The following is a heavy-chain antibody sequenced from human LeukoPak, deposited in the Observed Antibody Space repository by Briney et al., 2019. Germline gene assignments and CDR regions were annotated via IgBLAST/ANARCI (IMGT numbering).Heavy chain of an antibody. D-gene: IGHD3-3*01. CDR3: ARDLYRGDFWSGYGTYAFDI. CDR1: GGSISSYY. Sequence: SETLSLTCTVSGGSISSYYWSWIRQPPGKGLEWIGYIYYSGSTNYNPSLKSRVTISVDTSKNQFSLKLSSVTAADTAVYYCARDLYRGDFWSGYGTYAFDIWGQGTMVTVSS. CDR2: IYYSGST. J-gene: IGHJ3*02. V-gene: IGHV4-59*12.